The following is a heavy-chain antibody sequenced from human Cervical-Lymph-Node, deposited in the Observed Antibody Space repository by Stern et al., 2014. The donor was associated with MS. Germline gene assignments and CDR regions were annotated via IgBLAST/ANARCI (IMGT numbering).Heavy chain of an antibody. V-gene: IGHV1-58*01. CDR1: GFTFTSSA. D-gene: IGHD3-22*01. J-gene: IGHJ3*02. CDR3: AAEPMYYSDSVGAFDI. CDR2: IAVGRGKT. Sequence: QLVQSGPEVKKPGTSVKVSCKASGFTFTSSAVQWVRQARGQRLEWIGGIAVGRGKTNYAQKFQERVTITRDMSTSTAYMELSSLRSEDTAVYYCAAEPMYYSDSVGAFDIWGQGTMVTVSS.